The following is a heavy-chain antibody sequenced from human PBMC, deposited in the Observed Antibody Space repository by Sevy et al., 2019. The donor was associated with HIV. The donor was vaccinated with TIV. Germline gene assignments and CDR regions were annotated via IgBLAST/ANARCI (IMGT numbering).Heavy chain of an antibody. Sequence: GESLKISCKGSGYSFTSYWIGWVRQMPVKGLEWMGIIYPGDSDTRYSPSFQGQVTISADKSISTAYLQWSSLKASDTAMYYCASQYYDFWSGYSHAEYFQHWGQGTLVTVSS. CDR1: GYSFTSYW. CDR3: ASQYYDFWSGYSHAEYFQH. V-gene: IGHV5-51*01. J-gene: IGHJ1*01. D-gene: IGHD3-3*01. CDR2: IYPGDSDT.